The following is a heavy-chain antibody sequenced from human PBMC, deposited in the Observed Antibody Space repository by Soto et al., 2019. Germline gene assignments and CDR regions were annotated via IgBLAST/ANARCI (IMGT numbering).Heavy chain of an antibody. J-gene: IGHJ4*02. CDR2: ISWNSGSI. CDR3: ARVVAAPQFFDY. Sequence: EVQLVESGGGLVQPGRSLRLSCAASGFTFDDYAMHWVRQAPGKGLEWVSGISWNSGSIGYADSVKGRFTISRDNAKNSLYLQMNSLRAEDTALYYCARVVAAPQFFDYWGQGTLVTVSS. D-gene: IGHD2-15*01. V-gene: IGHV3-9*01. CDR1: GFTFDDYA.